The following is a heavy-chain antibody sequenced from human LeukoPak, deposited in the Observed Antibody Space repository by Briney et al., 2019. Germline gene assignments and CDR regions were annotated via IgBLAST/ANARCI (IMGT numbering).Heavy chain of an antibody. CDR2: ISPYNGDT. J-gene: IGHJ4*02. D-gene: IGHD1-26*01. CDR3: ARRSGEGATASDY. V-gene: IGHV1-18*01. CDR1: GYTXIIYG. Sequence: ASVKVSCKASGYTXIIYGLTWVRQAPGQGLEWMGWISPYNGDTNYAQKLQGRVTMTTDTSTTTAYMELRSLRYDDTAVYYCARRSGEGATASDYWGQGTLVTVSS.